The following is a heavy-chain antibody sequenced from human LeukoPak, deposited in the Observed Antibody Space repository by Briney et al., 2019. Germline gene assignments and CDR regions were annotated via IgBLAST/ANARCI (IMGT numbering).Heavy chain of an antibody. D-gene: IGHD1-26*01. J-gene: IGHJ4*02. Sequence: SQTLSLTCAISGDSVSSNSAAWNWIRQSPSRGLEWLRKTYYRSKWYNDYVVCVKSRITIKPDTSKNQFNLQLNSVTPEDTAVYYCARYSGSYPHHFDYWGQGTLVTVSS. CDR2: TYYRSKWYN. CDR1: GDSVSSNSAA. CDR3: ARYSGSYPHHFDY. V-gene: IGHV6-1*01.